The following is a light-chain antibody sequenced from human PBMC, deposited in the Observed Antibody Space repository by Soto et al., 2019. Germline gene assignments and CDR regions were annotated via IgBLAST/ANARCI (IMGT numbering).Light chain of an antibody. Sequence: QSVLSQPPSVSGAPGQTVTISCTGSSSNIGAGRDVHWYQQFPGTAPKLLIYGNDNRPAGVSDRFSGSKSGTSASLAITGLQAADEADYYCHSYHSGRTNSVFGGGTKLTVL. V-gene: IGLV1-40*01. CDR2: GND. CDR3: HSYHSGRTNSV. CDR1: SSNIGAGRD. J-gene: IGLJ3*02.